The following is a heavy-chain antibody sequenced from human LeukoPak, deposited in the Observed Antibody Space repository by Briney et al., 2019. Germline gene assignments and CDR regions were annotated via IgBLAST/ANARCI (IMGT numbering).Heavy chain of an antibody. D-gene: IGHD2-21*02. J-gene: IGHJ4*02. CDR2: IKQDGSEK. Sequence: GGSLRLSCAASGFTFSSYWMSWVRQAPGKGLEWVANIKQDGSEKYYVDSVKGRFTISRDNAKNSLYLQMNSLRAEDTAVYYCARDDRGDYGNYYFDYWGQGTLVTVSS. V-gene: IGHV3-7*01. CDR1: GFTFSSYW. CDR3: ARDDRGDYGNYYFDY.